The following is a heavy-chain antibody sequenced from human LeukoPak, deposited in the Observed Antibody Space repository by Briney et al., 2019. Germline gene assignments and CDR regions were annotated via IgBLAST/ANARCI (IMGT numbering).Heavy chain of an antibody. V-gene: IGHV5-10-1*01. CDR1: GSIFTSYW. CDR3: ATTPEGPYDSSGYYYDDY. D-gene: IGHD3-22*01. CDR2: IDPGDSYN. Sequence: GESLQISCKCSGSIFTSYWISWGRQLPGKGLEWMGRIDPGDSYNNYSPSFQGHVTISADKSISTAYLQWSSLKASDTAMYYCATTPEGPYDSSGYYYDDYWGQGTLVTVSS. J-gene: IGHJ4*02.